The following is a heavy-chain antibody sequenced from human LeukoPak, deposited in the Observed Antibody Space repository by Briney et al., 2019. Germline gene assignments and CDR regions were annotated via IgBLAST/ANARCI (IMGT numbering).Heavy chain of an antibody. CDR2: ISYDGSNK. V-gene: IGHV3-30*18. CDR3: AKDLVTMVRGVIITAYYYYGMDV. D-gene: IGHD3-10*01. CDR1: GFTFSSYG. Sequence: PGRSLRLSCAASGFTFSSYGMHWVRQAPGKGLEWVAVISYDGSNKYYADSVKGRFTISRDNSKNTLYLQMNSLRAEDTAVYYCAKDLVTMVRGVIITAYYYYGMDVWGKGTTVTVSS. J-gene: IGHJ6*04.